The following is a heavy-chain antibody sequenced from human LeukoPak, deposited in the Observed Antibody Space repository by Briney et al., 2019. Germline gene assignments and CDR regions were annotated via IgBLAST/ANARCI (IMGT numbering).Heavy chain of an antibody. CDR3: ARDLTIFGVVNSTYYYGMDV. J-gene: IGHJ6*02. V-gene: IGHV1-69*13. CDR1: GGTFSSYA. Sequence: ASVKVSCKASGGTFSSYAISWVRQAPGQGLEWMGGIIPIFGTANYAQKFQGRVTITADESTSTAYMELSSLRSEDTAVYYCARDLTIFGVVNSTYYYGMDVWGQGTTVTVSS. CDR2: IIPIFGTA. D-gene: IGHD3-3*01.